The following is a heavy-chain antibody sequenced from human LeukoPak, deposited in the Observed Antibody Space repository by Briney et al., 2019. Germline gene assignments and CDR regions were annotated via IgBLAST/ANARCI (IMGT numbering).Heavy chain of an antibody. D-gene: IGHD6-13*01. CDR2: IYYSGST. Sequence: SETLSLTCTVSGGSISSYYWSWIRQPPGKGLEWIGYIYYSGSTNYNPSLKSRVTISVDTSKKQLSLKLSSVTAADTAVYYCARVYYSSSYDYWYFDLWGRGTLVTVSS. CDR1: GGSISSYY. CDR3: ARVYYSSSYDYWYFDL. J-gene: IGHJ2*01. V-gene: IGHV4-59*01.